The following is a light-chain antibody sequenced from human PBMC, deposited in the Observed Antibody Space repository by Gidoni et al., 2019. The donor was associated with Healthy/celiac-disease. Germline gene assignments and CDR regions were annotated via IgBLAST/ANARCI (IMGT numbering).Light chain of an antibody. V-gene: IGKV2-28*01. CDR1: QSLLHSNGYNY. CDR2: LGS. Sequence: DIVMTQSPLSLPVTPGEPASISCRSSQSLLHSNGYNYLDWYLQKPGQSPQLLIYLGSNRASGVPDRLSGSGSGTDFTLKISRVEAEDVGVYYCMQALQTPKTFXGXTKVXIK. CDR3: MQALQTPKT. J-gene: IGKJ4*01.